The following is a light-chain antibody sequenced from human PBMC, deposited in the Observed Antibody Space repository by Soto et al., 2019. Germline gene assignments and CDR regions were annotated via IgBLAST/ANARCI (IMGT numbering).Light chain of an antibody. V-gene: IGLV6-57*03. CDR3: QSYDSSNFWV. J-gene: IGLJ3*02. CDR2: EDN. CDR1: SGSIASNY. Sequence: NFMLTQPHSVSESPGKTVTISCTRSSGSIASNYVQWYQQRPGSAPTTVIYEDNQRPSGFPDRFSGSIDSSSNSASLTISGLKTEDEADYYCQSYDSSNFWVFGGGTKVTVL.